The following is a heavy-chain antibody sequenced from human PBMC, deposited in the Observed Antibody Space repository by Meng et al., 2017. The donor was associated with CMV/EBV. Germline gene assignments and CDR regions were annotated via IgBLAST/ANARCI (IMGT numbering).Heavy chain of an antibody. D-gene: IGHD1-26*01. V-gene: IGHV3-30*04. Sequence: GESLKISCAASGFTFSSYAMHWVRQAPGKGLEWVAVISYDGSNKYYADSVKGRFTISRDNSKNTLYLQMNSLRAEDTAVYYCAHIGEDIVGAVDDGFDIWGQGTMVTVSS. J-gene: IGHJ3*02. CDR1: GFTFSSYA. CDR2: ISYDGSNK. CDR3: AHIGEDIVGAVDDGFDI.